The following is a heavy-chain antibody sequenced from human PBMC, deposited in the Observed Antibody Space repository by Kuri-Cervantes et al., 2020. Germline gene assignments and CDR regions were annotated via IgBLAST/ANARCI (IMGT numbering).Heavy chain of an antibody. CDR1: GGTFSSYA. V-gene: IGHV1-69*06. J-gene: IGHJ6*02. Sequence: SVKVSCKASGGTFSSYAISWVRQAPGQGLEWMGGIIPIFGTANYAQKFQGRVTITADKSTSTAYMELSSLRAEDTAVYYCAKDRTMLRDMDVWGQGTTVTVSS. CDR3: AKDRTMLRDMDV. D-gene: IGHD3-10*01. CDR2: IIPIFGTA.